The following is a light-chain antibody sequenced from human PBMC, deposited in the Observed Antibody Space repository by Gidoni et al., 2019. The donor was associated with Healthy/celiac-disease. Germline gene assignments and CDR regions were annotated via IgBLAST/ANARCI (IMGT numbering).Light chain of an antibody. CDR2: DAS. CDR3: QQYDNRPPLT. J-gene: IGKJ4*01. CDR1: QDIINY. V-gene: IGKV1-33*01. Sequence: DIQMTQSPSSLSASVGDRVTITCQASQDIINYLNWYQQKQGKAPKLLIYDASNLETGVPSRFSGSGSGTDFTFTISSRQPEDIATYYCQQYDNRPPLTFGGGTKVEIK.